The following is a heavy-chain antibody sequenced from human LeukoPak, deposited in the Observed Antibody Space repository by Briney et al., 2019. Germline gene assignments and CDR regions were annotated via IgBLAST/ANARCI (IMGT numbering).Heavy chain of an antibody. CDR1: GFTFSNYG. V-gene: IGHV3-30*04. J-gene: IGHJ6*03. D-gene: IGHD3-10*01. CDR2: IPHDGSNK. CDR3: AKDFLILGIYGYMDV. Sequence: GGSLRLSCVASGFTFSNYGMHLVRQAPGKGLEWVAVIPHDGSNKDYADSVKGRFTISRDNSKNTLFLQMNSLRVEDTAVYYCAKDFLILGIYGYMDVWGKGTTVTVSS.